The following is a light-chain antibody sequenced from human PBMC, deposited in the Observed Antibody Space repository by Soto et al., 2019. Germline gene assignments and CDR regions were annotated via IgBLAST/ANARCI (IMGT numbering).Light chain of an antibody. CDR1: QSVSSNY. CDR2: GAS. V-gene: IGKV3-20*01. Sequence: EIVLTQSPGTLSLSPGERATLSCMASQSVSSNYLAWYQQKPGQAPRLLIYGASSRATGIPDRFSGGGSGTDFPLTISRLEPEDFAVYYCQQYGSSTYTFGQGTKLEIK. CDR3: QQYGSSTYT. J-gene: IGKJ2*01.